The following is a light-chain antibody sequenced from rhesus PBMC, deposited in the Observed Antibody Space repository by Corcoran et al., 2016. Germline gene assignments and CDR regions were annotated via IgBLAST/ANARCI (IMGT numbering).Light chain of an antibody. CDR1: QSLLHRSGKTS. CDR2: AVS. CDR3: MQGIHLPYT. V-gene: IGKV2S15*01. Sequence: DVVMTQTPLSLPVTPGEPASISCRSSQSLLHRSGKTSLSWFLQKPGQSPQLFFDAVSNRASGVPYRFSGGGSGTDFTLKISRVEAEDFGIYYCMQGIHLPYTFGQGTKVEIK. J-gene: IGKJ2*01.